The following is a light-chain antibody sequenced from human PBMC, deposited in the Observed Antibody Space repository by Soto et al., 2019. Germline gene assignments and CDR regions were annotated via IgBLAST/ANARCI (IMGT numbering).Light chain of an antibody. CDR2: KAS. Sequence: DIQMTQSPSTLSASVGDRVTITCRASQSISSWLAWYQPKPGKAPKLLIYKASSLESGVPSRFSGSGSGTEFTLTISSLQPDDFATYCCQQYNSYSRYTFGQGTKLEIK. J-gene: IGKJ2*01. CDR1: QSISSW. V-gene: IGKV1-5*03. CDR3: QQYNSYSRYT.